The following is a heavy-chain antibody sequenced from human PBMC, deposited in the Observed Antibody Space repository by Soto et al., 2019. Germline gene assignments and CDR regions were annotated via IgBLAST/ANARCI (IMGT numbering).Heavy chain of an antibody. CDR3: AKNGHPPYYYYGMDV. D-gene: IGHD2-8*01. Sequence: GASVKVSCKASGYTFTGYYMHWVRQAPGQGLEWMGWISGYNGDTNNAQKFQDRVTMTIDRSTTTAYLELRSLTSDDTAVYYCAKNGHPPYYYYGMDVWGQGTTVTVSS. V-gene: IGHV1-18*04. CDR1: GYTFTGYY. J-gene: IGHJ6*02. CDR2: ISGYNGDT.